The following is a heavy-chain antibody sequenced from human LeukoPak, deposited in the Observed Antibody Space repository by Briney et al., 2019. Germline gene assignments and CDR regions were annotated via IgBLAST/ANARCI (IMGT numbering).Heavy chain of an antibody. J-gene: IGHJ4*02. CDR2: INWDGSST. D-gene: IGHD3-22*01. V-gene: IGHV3-43D*04. Sequence: PGGSLRLSCAASGFTFDDDAMHWVRQGPGKGLEWVSLINWDGSSTYYADSVKGRFTISRDNSKNSLYLQMNSLSAEDTAFYYCAKDSSYFYDNSCYLEIDYWGQGTLVTVSS. CDR1: GFTFDDDA. CDR3: AKDSSYFYDNSCYLEIDY.